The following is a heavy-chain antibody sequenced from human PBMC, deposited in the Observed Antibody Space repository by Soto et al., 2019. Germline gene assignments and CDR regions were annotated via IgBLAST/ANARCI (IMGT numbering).Heavy chain of an antibody. V-gene: IGHV1-8*01. CDR1: GYTFTSYD. J-gene: IGHJ6*02. CDR2: MNPNSGNT. D-gene: IGHD3-3*01. CDR3: ARIYDFWSGYPYYYYYGMDV. Sequence: QVPLVQSGAEVKKPGASVKVSCKASGYTFTSYDINWVRQATGQGLEWMGWMNPNSGNTGYAQKFQGRVTMTRNTSISTAYMELSSLRSEDTAVYYCARIYDFWSGYPYYYYYGMDVWGQGTTVTVSS.